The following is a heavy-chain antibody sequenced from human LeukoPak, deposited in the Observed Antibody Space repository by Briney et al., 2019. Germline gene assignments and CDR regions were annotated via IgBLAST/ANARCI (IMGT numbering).Heavy chain of an antibody. CDR2: IYYSGST. CDR3: ARENRYCSSTSCSYYYYMDV. Sequence: SETLSLTCTVSGRSISSYYWSWIRQPPGKGLEWIGYIYYSGSTNYNPSLKSRVTISVDTSKNQFSLKLSSVTAADTAVYYCARENRYCSSTSCSYYYYMDVWGKGTTVTVSS. CDR1: GRSISSYY. J-gene: IGHJ6*03. V-gene: IGHV4-59*01. D-gene: IGHD2-2*01.